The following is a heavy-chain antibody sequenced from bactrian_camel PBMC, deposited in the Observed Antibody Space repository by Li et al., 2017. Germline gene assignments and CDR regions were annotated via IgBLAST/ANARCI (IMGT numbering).Heavy chain of an antibody. V-gene: IGHV3S54*01. D-gene: IGHD1*01. CDR1: GYTFSSTC. J-gene: IGHJ4*01. Sequence: HVQLVESGGGSVQPGGSLRLSCLVFGYTFSSTCLGWYRQPPGKDREGLARISLGGGRPYYANAAKDRFTISQDNAKHTLDLQMSSLTPEDTAVYYCVVLNPCSLTLASVTQWGQGTQVTVS. CDR3: VVLNPCSLTLASVTQ. CDR2: ISLGGGRP.